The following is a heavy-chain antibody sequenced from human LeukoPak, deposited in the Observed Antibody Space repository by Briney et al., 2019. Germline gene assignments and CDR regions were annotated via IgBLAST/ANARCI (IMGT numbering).Heavy chain of an antibody. CDR2: INQDGSEK. V-gene: IGHV3-7*01. Sequence: GGSLRLSCAVSGFTFSSYWMNWVRQAPGKGLEWVASINQDGSEKYYLDSVKGRFTISRDNAKNSLYLQMNSLRDEDTAVYSCAKDGIRDGLYFDRWGQGTLITVSS. CDR1: GFTFSSYW. D-gene: IGHD5-24*01. CDR3: AKDGIRDGLYFDR. J-gene: IGHJ4*02.